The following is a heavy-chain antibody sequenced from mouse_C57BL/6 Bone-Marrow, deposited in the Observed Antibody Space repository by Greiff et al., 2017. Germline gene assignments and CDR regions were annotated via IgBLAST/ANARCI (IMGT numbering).Heavy chain of an antibody. J-gene: IGHJ2*01. CDR2: INPYNGGT. Sequence: VQLQQSGPVLVKPGASVKMSCKASGYTFTDYYMNWVKQSHGKSLEWIGVINPYNGGTSYNQKFKGKATLTVDKSSSTAYMELNSLTSEDSAVYYCARRGNGNSFDYWGQGTTLTVSS. CDR3: ARRGNGNSFDY. V-gene: IGHV1-19*01. D-gene: IGHD2-1*01. CDR1: GYTFTDYY.